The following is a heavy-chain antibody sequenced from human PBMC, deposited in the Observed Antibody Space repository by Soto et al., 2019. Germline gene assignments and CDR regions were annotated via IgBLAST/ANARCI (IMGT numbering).Heavy chain of an antibody. CDR3: ARESPSPTVTTLYNWFDP. Sequence: QVQLVQSGAEVKKPGSSVKVSCKASGGTFSSYAITWVRQSPGQGLEWMGRIIPILGIANYAQKFQGRVTIAADNTTRQAYMELSSLRSEDTAVYYCARESPSPTVTTLYNWFDPWGQGTLVTVSS. CDR2: IIPILGIA. D-gene: IGHD4-17*01. J-gene: IGHJ5*02. CDR1: GGTFSSYA. V-gene: IGHV1-69*04.